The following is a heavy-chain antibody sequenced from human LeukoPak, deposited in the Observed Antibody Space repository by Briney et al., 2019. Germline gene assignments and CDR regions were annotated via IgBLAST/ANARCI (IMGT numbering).Heavy chain of an antibody. CDR1: GFTFSSYV. Sequence: GGSLRLSCAASGFTFSSYVMSWVRQAPGKGLEWVSSISGSGDSTYYADSVKGRFTISRDNSKDTLYLQMSSLRAEDTAVHYCAIRPASVGFDYWGQGTLVTVSS. D-gene: IGHD1-26*01. J-gene: IGHJ4*02. CDR3: AIRPASVGFDY. CDR2: ISGSGDST. V-gene: IGHV3-23*01.